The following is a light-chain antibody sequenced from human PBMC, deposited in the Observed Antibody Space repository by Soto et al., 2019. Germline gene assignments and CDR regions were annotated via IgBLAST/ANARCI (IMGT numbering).Light chain of an antibody. CDR2: DVT. CDR3: SSYSAGNTLVL. V-gene: IGLV2-14*03. Sequence: QSALSQPASVSGSPGQSITLSCDGTSADIGGQDYVSWYQRHPGKAPKLLIYDVTKRPSGVSRRFSGSKSGNSASLTISGLHAEDECDYFCSSYSAGNTLVLFGGGTKLTVL. J-gene: IGLJ2*01. CDR1: SADIGGQDY.